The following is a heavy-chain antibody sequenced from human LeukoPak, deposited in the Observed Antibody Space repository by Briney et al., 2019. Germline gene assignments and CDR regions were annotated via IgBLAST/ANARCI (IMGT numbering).Heavy chain of an antibody. CDR3: ARSPYADPFDY. Sequence: GGSLRLFCAASGFAVTRSYMAWVRQAPGKGLEWVSVISSGASTYYADSVKGRFTISRDDSKNTLYLQMNILTAEDTAVYYCARSPYADPFDYWGQGTLVTVSS. CDR2: ISSGAST. V-gene: IGHV3-53*01. CDR1: GFAVTRSY. J-gene: IGHJ4*02. D-gene: IGHD4-17*01.